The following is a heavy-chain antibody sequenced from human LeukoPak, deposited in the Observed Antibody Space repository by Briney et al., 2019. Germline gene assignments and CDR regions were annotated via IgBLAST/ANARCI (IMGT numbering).Heavy chain of an antibody. Sequence: GGSLRLSCAASGFTFSSYAMRWVRQAPGRGLEWVSPISDSGGSTYYADSVKGRLTISRDSYKNTLSVQINSLRDEGTAVYSCAIHYYDSSSSDYWGQGTLVTVSS. D-gene: IGHD3-22*01. CDR1: GFTFSSYA. CDR3: AIHYYDSSSSDY. CDR2: ISDSGGST. J-gene: IGHJ4*02. V-gene: IGHV3-23*01.